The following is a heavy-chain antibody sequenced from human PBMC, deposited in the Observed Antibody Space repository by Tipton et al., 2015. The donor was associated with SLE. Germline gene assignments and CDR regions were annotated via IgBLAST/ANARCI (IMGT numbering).Heavy chain of an antibody. Sequence: GLVKPSETLSLTCAVYGGSFSGYYWSWIRQPPGKGLEWIGEINHSGSTNYNPSLKSRVTISVDTSKNQFSLKLSSVTAADTAVYYCARVANYGDYGGAFDIWGQGTMVTVSS. V-gene: IGHV4-34*01. CDR2: INHSGST. CDR1: GGSFSGYY. CDR3: ARVANYGDYGGAFDI. J-gene: IGHJ3*02. D-gene: IGHD4-17*01.